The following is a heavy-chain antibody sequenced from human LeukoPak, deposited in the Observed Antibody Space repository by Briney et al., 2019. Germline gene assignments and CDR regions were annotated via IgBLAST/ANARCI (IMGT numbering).Heavy chain of an antibody. CDR2: INHNGNVN. CDR1: GLTFSSYA. Sequence: PGGSLRLSCAASGLTFSSYAMSWVRQAPGKGLEWVASINHNGNVNYYVDSVKGRFTISRDNAKNSLYLQMSNLRAEDTAVYFCARGGGLDVWGQGAMVTVSS. CDR3: ARGGGLDV. V-gene: IGHV3-7*03. J-gene: IGHJ6*02. D-gene: IGHD3-16*01.